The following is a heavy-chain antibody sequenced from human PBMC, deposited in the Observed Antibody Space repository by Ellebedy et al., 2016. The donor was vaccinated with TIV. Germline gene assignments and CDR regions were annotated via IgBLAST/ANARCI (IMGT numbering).Heavy chain of an antibody. CDR3: ARFRVDIVATDY. Sequence: GESLKISCAASGFTFSSYAMSWVRQAPGKGLQWVSSISASGGSTYYAGSVKGRFTISRENSKNTLYLQMNSLRAEDTAVYYCARFRVDIVATDYWGQGTLVTVSS. CDR2: ISASGGST. V-gene: IGHV3-23*01. CDR1: GFTFSSYA. D-gene: IGHD5-12*01. J-gene: IGHJ4*02.